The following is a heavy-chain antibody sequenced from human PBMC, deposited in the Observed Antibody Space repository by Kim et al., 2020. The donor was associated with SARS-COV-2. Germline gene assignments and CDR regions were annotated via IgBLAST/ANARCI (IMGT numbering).Heavy chain of an antibody. J-gene: IGHJ6*02. D-gene: IGHD1-26*01. V-gene: IGHV1-3*01. CDR1: GYTFTSYA. CDR3: ARGRFGSYGMDV. CDR2: INAGNGNT. Sequence: ASVKVSCKASGYTFTSYAMHWVRQAPGQRLEWMGWINAGNGNTKYSQKFQGRVTITRDTSASTAYMELSSLRSEDTAVYYCARGRFGSYGMDVWGQGTTVTVSS.